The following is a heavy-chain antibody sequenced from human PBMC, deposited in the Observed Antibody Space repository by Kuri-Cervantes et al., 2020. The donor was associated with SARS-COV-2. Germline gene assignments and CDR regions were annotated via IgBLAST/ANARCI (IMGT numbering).Heavy chain of an antibody. CDR1: GFTFSSYA. CDR3: AKRPDTSGRRLENFDY. D-gene: IGHD2-15*01. CDR2: ISWTGGST. J-gene: IGHJ4*02. Sequence: GESLKISCAASGFTFSSYAMSWVRQAPGRGLEWVSSISWTGGSTYYADSVKGRFTISRDNSKNTLYLQMNSPRAEDTAVSYCAKRPDTSGRRLENFDYWGKGTRVTGSS. V-gene: IGHV3-23*01.